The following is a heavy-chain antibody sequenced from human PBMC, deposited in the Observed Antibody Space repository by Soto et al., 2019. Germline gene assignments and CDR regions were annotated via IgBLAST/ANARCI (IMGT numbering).Heavy chain of an antibody. Sequence: QVQLLESGGGLVKPGGSLRLSCAASGFIFRDFYMSWIRQVPGKGLEWLSKISSSSSSTDYADSVKGRFTISRDNAKNSPFLQMSNLRAGDTGVYYCGRGRGGGSIFGGHYGMDVWGQGTTVTVSS. J-gene: IGHJ6*02. CDR2: ISSSSSST. CDR1: GFIFRDFY. V-gene: IGHV3-11*06. D-gene: IGHD2-15*01. CDR3: GRGRGGGSIFGGHYGMDV.